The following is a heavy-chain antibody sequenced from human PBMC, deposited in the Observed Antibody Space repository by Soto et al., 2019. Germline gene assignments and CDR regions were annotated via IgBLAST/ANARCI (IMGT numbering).Heavy chain of an antibody. Sequence: QVQLQESGPGLVKPSETLSLSCTVSGGSISSYYWSWFRQSPGKRMEWIGYVHHSWGSSYNPALQSRVAISLDASKGQFSRTGTSVTATATAVYYCARQGFGPLHGLVDVWGQGTTVTVSS. CDR3: ARQGFGPLHGLVDV. V-gene: IGHV4-59*08. J-gene: IGHJ6*02. D-gene: IGHD3-10*01. CDR1: GGSISSYY. CDR2: VHHSWGS.